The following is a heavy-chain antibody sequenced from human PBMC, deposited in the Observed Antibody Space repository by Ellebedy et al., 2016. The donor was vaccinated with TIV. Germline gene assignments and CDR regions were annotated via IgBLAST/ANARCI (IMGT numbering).Heavy chain of an antibody. CDR2: IYSGGST. J-gene: IGHJ6*02. V-gene: IGHV3-53*01. CDR1: GFTVSSKY. CDR3: TRGKARTGYQYGMDL. D-gene: IGHD2-2*01. Sequence: PGGSLRLSCAASGFTVSSKYMSWVRQAPGKGLEWVSVIYSGGSTYYADSVKGLFTISRDNSKNTVFLQMNSLRAEDTAVYFCTRGKARTGYQYGMDLWGQGTTVAVSS.